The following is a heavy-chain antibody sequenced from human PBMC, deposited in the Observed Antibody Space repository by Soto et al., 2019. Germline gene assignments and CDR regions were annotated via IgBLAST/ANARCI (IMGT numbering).Heavy chain of an antibody. CDR2: IYYSGST. CDR3: ARMTTVTLVFDP. J-gene: IGHJ5*02. V-gene: IGHV4-59*08. D-gene: IGHD4-17*01. CDR1: GGSISSYY. Sequence: QVQLQESGQGLVKPSETLSLPCTVSGGSISSYYWSWIRQPPGKGLEWIGYIYYSGSTNYNPSLQSLVTISVDTSKNQFSLKLSSVTAADTAVYYCARMTTVTLVFDPWGQGTLVTVSS.